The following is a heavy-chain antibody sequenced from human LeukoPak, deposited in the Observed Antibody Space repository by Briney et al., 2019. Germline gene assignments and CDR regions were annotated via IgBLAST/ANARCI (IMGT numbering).Heavy chain of an antibody. Sequence: PGGSLRLSCEASGFIFSSYAMSWVRQAPGKGLEWVSAISKSGDHTYYAASAKGRFTIYRDNSKNTQYLQMNSLRAEDTAVYYCATSWGPDTSAFRWGRDGMDVWGQGTTVIVS. D-gene: IGHD3-16*01. V-gene: IGHV3-23*01. CDR3: ATSWGPDTSAFRWGRDGMDV. CDR1: GFIFSSYA. J-gene: IGHJ6*02. CDR2: ISKSGDHT.